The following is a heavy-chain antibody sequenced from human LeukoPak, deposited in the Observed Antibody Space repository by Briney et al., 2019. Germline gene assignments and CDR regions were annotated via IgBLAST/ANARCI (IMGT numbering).Heavy chain of an antibody. CDR3: ARIAAAGGSNIDY. CDR1: GYTFTGYY. J-gene: IGHJ4*02. V-gene: IGHV1-2*02. CDR2: INPNSGGT. Sequence: ASVKVSCKAPGYTFTGYYMHWVRQAPGQGLEWMGWINPNSGGTNYAQKFQGRVTMTRDTSISTAYMELSRLRSDDTAVYYCARIAAAGGSNIDYWGQGTLVTVSS. D-gene: IGHD6-13*01.